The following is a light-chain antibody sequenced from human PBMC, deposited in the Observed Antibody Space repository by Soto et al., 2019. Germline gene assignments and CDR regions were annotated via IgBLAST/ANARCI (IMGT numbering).Light chain of an antibody. J-gene: IGLJ1*01. Sequence: QSALAQPASVSGSPGQSSSSSCTGSSCYVGTYSLVSWYQQHPGKAPKVVIYEGHKRPSGVPDRFSGSTSVNTASLTISGLQTDDEADYYCCLYVGATTYVFGTGTKVTVL. CDR3: CLYVGATTYV. V-gene: IGLV2-23*01. CDR1: SCYVGTYSL. CDR2: EGH.